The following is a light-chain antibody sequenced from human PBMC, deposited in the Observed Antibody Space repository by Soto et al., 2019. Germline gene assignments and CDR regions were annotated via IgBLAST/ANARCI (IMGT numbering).Light chain of an antibody. CDR3: GAWDSSLSGVL. Sequence: QSVLTQPTSVSAAPGQQVTISCSGETSNIGNNYVSWYQQLPGAAPKLLIYDTNNRPSEIPDRFSGSRSGTSATLAITGLQTGDEGVYYCGAWDSSLSGVLFGGGTKLTVL. CDR2: DTN. J-gene: IGLJ2*01. CDR1: TSNIGNNY. V-gene: IGLV1-51*01.